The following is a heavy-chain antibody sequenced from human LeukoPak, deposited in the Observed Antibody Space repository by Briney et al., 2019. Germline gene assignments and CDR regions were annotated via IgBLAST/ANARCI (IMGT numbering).Heavy chain of an antibody. J-gene: IGHJ4*02. CDR1: GGSISNYY. CDR3: ARGSGYPYYFDY. CDR2: IYYSGST. D-gene: IGHD3-3*01. Sequence: SETQSLTCTVSGGSISNYYWSWIRQPPGKGLEWIGYIYYSGSTNYNPSLKSRVTISVDTSKNQFSLKLSSVTAADTAVYYCARGSGYPYYFDYWGQGTLVTVSS. V-gene: IGHV4-59*01.